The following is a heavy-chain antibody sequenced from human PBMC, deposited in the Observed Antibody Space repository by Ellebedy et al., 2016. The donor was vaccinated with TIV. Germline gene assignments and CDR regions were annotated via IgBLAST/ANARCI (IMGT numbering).Heavy chain of an antibody. CDR1: GFTFSNYN. V-gene: IGHV3-48*01. Sequence: GGSLRLSCAASGFTFSNYNMNWVRQAPGKGLEWVSYISSSSNTIYYADSVKGRFTISRDSSQNTLYLQMNSLRAEDTAIYYCARVPGFSWGQGTLVTVSS. D-gene: IGHD3-10*01. J-gene: IGHJ5*02. CDR2: ISSSSNTI. CDR3: ARVPGFS.